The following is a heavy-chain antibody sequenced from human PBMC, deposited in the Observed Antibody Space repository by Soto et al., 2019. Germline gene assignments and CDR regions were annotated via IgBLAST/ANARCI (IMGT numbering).Heavy chain of an antibody. CDR3: AKDVSYGGKRPYYFDY. CDR1: GFTFSNYA. Sequence: GGSLRLSCAASGFTFSNYAMSWVRQAPGKGLEWVSGISDSGGSAYNADSVEGRFTISRDNAKSTLYLQMNSLRAEDTAVYYCAKDVSYGGKRPYYFDYWGQGTLVTVSS. V-gene: IGHV3-23*01. J-gene: IGHJ4*02. CDR2: ISDSGGSA. D-gene: IGHD4-17*01.